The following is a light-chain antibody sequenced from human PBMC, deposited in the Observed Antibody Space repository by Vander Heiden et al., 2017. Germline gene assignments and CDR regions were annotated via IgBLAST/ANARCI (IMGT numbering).Light chain of an antibody. CDR2: WAS. J-gene: IGKJ3*01. CDR3: QQDYSTPFT. Sequence: EIVMTQSPDPLAVSLGERATINCKSSQSVLYSSNNKNYLAWYQQKPGQPPKLLIYWASTRESGVPDRFSGSGSGTDFTLTISSLQAEDVAVYYCQQDYSTPFTFGHGTKVDIK. V-gene: IGKV4-1*01. CDR1: QSVLYSSNNKNY.